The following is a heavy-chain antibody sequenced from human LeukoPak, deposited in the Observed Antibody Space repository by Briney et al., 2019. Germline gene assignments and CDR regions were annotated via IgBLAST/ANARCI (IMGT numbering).Heavy chain of an antibody. Sequence: ASVKVSCKASGYTFTGYYMHWVRQAPGQGLEWMGWINPNSDGTNYAQKFQGRVTMTRDTSISTAYMELSRLRSDDTAVYYCARVVGVVVAAFDPWGQGTLVTVSS. V-gene: IGHV1-2*02. D-gene: IGHD2-15*01. CDR1: GYTFTGYY. J-gene: IGHJ5*02. CDR2: INPNSDGT. CDR3: ARVVGVVVAAFDP.